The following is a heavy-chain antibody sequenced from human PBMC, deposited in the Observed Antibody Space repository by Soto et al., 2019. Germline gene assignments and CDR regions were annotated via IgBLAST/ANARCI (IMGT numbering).Heavy chain of an antibody. CDR2: ISYDGSDT. Sequence: GGSLRLSCAASEFNFRGYAMHWVRQAPGKGLDWVALISYDGSDTYYIDSVKGRFTISRDNSNSTLYLQMNDLRVEDTAVYYCAKDLGYGTFGFDYWGQGTLVTVSS. D-gene: IGHD3-16*01. CDR1: EFNFRGYA. J-gene: IGHJ4*02. CDR3: AKDLGYGTFGFDY. V-gene: IGHV3-30*18.